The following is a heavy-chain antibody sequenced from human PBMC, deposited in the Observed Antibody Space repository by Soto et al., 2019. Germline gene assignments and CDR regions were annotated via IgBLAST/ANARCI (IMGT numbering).Heavy chain of an antibody. J-gene: IGHJ5*02. Sequence: SETLSLTCTVSGGSISSYYWSWIRQPPGKGLEWIGYIYYSGSTNYNPSLKSRVTISVDTSKNQFSLKLSSVTAADTAVYYCLQGKNWFDPWGQGTLVTVSS. CDR2: IYYSGST. CDR3: LQGKNWFDP. D-gene: IGHD6-13*01. CDR1: GGSISSYY. V-gene: IGHV4-59*01.